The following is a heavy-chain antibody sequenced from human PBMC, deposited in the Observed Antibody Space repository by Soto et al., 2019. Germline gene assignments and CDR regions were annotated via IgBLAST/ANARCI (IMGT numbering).Heavy chain of an antibody. Sequence: QVQLVQSGAEVKKPGASVKVSCKASGYTFTGYYMHWVRQAPGQGLEWMGWINPNSGGTNYAQKFQGRVTMTRDTAISTADMELSRLRSDDTAVYYCARLTEYSSSSRGYYYYGMDVWGQGTTVTVSS. CDR3: ARLTEYSSSSRGYYYYGMDV. D-gene: IGHD6-6*01. J-gene: IGHJ6*02. V-gene: IGHV1-2*02. CDR1: GYTFTGYY. CDR2: INPNSGGT.